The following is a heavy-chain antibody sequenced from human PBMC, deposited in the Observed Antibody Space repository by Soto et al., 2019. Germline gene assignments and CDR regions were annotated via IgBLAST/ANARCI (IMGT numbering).Heavy chain of an antibody. CDR1: GFTFSSYG. V-gene: IGHV3-30*18. J-gene: IGHJ3*02. CDR2: ISYDGSNK. D-gene: IGHD3-10*01. Sequence: QVQLVESGGGVVQPGRSLRLSCAASGFTFSSYGMHWVRQAPGKGLEWVAVISYDGSNKYYADSVKGRFTISRDNSKNTLYLQMNSLRAEDTAVYYCAKETDQVGSGAFDIWGQGTMVTVSS. CDR3: AKETDQVGSGAFDI.